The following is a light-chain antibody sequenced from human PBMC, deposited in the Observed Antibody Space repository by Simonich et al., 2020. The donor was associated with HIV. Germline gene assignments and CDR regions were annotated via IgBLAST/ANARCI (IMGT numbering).Light chain of an antibody. CDR2: WAS. CDR1: QNVLYSSNNKNY. V-gene: IGKV4-1*01. CDR3: QQYYSTPIT. J-gene: IGKJ5*01. Sequence: DIVMTQSPDSLAVSLGERATINCKSSQNVLYSSNNKNYLAWYQQRPGQPPKLLIYWASTRESGVPDRLRGSGSGTDFTLTISSLQAEDVAVYYCQQYYSTPITFGQGTRLEIK.